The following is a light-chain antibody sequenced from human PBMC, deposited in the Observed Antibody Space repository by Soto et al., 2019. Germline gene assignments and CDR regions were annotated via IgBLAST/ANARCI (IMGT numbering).Light chain of an antibody. Sequence: ALTQPASVSGSPGQSITISCTGTSSDVGGYNYVSWYQQHPGKAPKLMIYEVSYRPSGVSNRFSGSKSGNTASLTISGLQAEDEADYSCSSYTSSSTYVFGTGTKVTVL. J-gene: IGLJ1*01. CDR1: SSDVGGYNY. V-gene: IGLV2-14*01. CDR2: EVS. CDR3: SSYTSSSTYV.